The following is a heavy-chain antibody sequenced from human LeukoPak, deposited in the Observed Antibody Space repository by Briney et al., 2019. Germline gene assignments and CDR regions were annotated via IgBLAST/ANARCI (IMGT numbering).Heavy chain of an antibody. CDR1: GGSISSGGYS. D-gene: IGHD6-13*01. CDR3: ARAKMPSIAAAGTGYSWFDP. Sequence: TLSLTCAVSGGSISSGGYSWSWIRQPPGKGLEWIGYIYHSGSTYYNPSLKSRVTISVDRSKNQFSLKLSSVTAADTAVYYCARAKMPSIAAAGTGYSWFDPWGQGTLVTVSS. CDR2: IYHSGST. V-gene: IGHV4-30-2*01. J-gene: IGHJ5*02.